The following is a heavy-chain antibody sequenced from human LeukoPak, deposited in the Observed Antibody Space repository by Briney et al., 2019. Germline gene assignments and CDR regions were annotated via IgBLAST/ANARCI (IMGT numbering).Heavy chain of an antibody. D-gene: IGHD6-6*01. CDR1: GGSISSFY. CDR2: IHYSGST. Sequence: KPSETLSLTCTASGGSISSFYWNWIRQPPGKGLEWIGYIHYSGSTNYNSSLKSRVTISVDTSKNQFSLKLRSVTAADTAVYYCARGRDSYTNSYRFDPWGQGTLVTVSS. CDR3: ARGRDSYTNSYRFDP. J-gene: IGHJ5*02. V-gene: IGHV4-59*01.